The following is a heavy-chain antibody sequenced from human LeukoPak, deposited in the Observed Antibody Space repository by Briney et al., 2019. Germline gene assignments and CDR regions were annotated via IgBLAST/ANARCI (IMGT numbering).Heavy chain of an antibody. Sequence: ASVKVSCKASGGTFSSYAISWVRHAPGQGLEWMGRIIPILGIANYAQKFQGRVTITADKSTSTAYMELSSLRSEDTAVYYCARVFGDIVATIGNNWFDPWGQGTLVTVSS. V-gene: IGHV1-69*04. CDR2: IIPILGIA. D-gene: IGHD5-12*01. J-gene: IGHJ5*02. CDR1: GGTFSSYA. CDR3: ARVFGDIVATIGNNWFDP.